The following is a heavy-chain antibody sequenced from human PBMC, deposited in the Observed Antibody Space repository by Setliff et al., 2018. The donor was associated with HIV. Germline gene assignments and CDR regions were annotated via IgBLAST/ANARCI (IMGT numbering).Heavy chain of an antibody. J-gene: IGHJ4*02. CDR3: ARGKVLRGNILYY. D-gene: IGHD2-8*01. V-gene: IGHV1-8*02. CDR1: AYPFTSYG. Sequence: ASVKVSCKASAYPFTSYGITWVRQAPGQGLQWMGWISTYSGNTGYAQKFQGRVTMTRNTSISTAYMDLSSLRSEDTAVYYCARGKVLRGNILYYWGQGTLVTVSS. CDR2: ISTYSGNT.